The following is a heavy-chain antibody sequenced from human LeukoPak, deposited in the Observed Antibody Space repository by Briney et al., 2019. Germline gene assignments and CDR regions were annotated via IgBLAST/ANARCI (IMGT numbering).Heavy chain of an antibody. Sequence: PGGSLRLSCAASGFTFSSYWMHWVRQAPGKGLVWVSRINSDGSSTSYADSVKGRFTISRDNAKNTLYLQMNSLRAEDTAVYYCARDPRLWIAVADGDRFDPWGQGTLVTVSS. CDR2: INSDGSST. D-gene: IGHD6-19*01. CDR3: ARDPRLWIAVADGDRFDP. J-gene: IGHJ5*02. V-gene: IGHV3-74*01. CDR1: GFTFSSYW.